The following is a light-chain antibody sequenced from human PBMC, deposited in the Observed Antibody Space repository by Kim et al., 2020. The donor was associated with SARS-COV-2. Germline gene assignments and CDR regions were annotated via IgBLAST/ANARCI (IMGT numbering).Light chain of an antibody. V-gene: IGKV3-20*01. CDR1: QSLSINY. J-gene: IGKJ1*01. CDR2: GAS. Sequence: SPGERATLGCRASQSLSINYLAWYQQTPGQAPRLVIYGASSRAAGIPDRFSGSGSGTDFTLTISRLEPDDFAVYYCQQYGSSPWTFGPGTKVDIK. CDR3: QQYGSSPWT.